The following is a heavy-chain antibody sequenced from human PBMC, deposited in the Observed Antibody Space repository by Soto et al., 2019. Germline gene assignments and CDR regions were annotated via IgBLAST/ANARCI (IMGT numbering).Heavy chain of an antibody. CDR1: GGTFSGYA. D-gene: IGHD6-19*01. Sequence: SVKVSCKASGGTFSGYAISWVRQAPGQGREWMGGIIPIFGTANYAQKFQGRVTIIADKSTSTAYMELSSLRSEDTAVYYCARAPRIAVALPSWYFDLWGRGTLVTVSS. J-gene: IGHJ2*01. CDR3: ARAPRIAVALPSWYFDL. CDR2: IIPIFGTA. V-gene: IGHV1-69*06.